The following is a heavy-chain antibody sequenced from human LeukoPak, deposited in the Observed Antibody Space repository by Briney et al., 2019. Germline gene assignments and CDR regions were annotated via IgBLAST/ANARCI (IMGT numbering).Heavy chain of an antibody. D-gene: IGHD5-24*01. J-gene: IGHJ4*02. Sequence: ASVKVSCKGLEYTFTAYNIHWVRQAPGQGLEWVGWINPNNGDTIYAEKFQGRVTMTRDTSINTAYMEVSVLRSDDTAVYYCAREGEKWLQLPEVYWGQGTLVTVSS. V-gene: IGHV1-2*02. CDR3: AREGEKWLQLPEVY. CDR2: INPNNGDT. CDR1: EYTFTAYN.